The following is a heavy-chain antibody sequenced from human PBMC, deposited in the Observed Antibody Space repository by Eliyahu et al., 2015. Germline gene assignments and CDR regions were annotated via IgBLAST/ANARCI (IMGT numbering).Heavy chain of an antibody. D-gene: IGHD4-17*01. V-gene: IGHV1-3*01. CDR1: GYTFIDYT. CDR3: ARTYGDYGALDM. Sequence: QVQLVQSGAEVKKPGASVKVSCKASGYTFIDYTIHWVRQAPGQRLEWMGWISPGNGNTKYSQKFQDRVTITRDTSANTAYMELSSLRSEDTAVYFCARTYGDYGALDMRGQGTTVTVSS. CDR2: ISPGNGNT. J-gene: IGHJ3*02.